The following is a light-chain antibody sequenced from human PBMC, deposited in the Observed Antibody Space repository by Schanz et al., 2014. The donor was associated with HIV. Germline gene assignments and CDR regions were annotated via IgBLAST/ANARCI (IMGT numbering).Light chain of an antibody. J-gene: IGLJ1*01. V-gene: IGLV2-14*02. CDR2: DVS. Sequence: QSALTQPASVSGSPGQSITISCTGTSSDIGSYKLVSWYQQHPGSAPKLLIFDVSERPSGVSNRFSGSKSGNTASLTISGLQAEDEADYHCSSYTTSNTLVFGTGTKLTVL. CDR1: SSDIGSYKL. CDR3: SSYTTSNTLV.